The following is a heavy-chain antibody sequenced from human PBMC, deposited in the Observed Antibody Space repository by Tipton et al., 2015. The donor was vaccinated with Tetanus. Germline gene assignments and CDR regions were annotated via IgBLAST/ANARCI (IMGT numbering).Heavy chain of an antibody. D-gene: IGHD3-3*01. CDR2: ITYSGST. CDR1: GDAISTNSYF. V-gene: IGHV4-39*07. Sequence: TLSLTCIVSGDAISTNSYFWGWIRQPPGKGLEWVGTITYSGSTYYNPSLQSRVTVSADTSKNQFSLKLTSVTAADTAVYYCARANYDFPKKGPFDSWGQGTLVIVSS. J-gene: IGHJ4*02. CDR3: ARANYDFPKKGPFDS.